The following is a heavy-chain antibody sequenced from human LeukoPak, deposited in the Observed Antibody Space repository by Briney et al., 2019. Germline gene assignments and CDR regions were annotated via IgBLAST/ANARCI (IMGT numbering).Heavy chain of an antibody. V-gene: IGHV4-39*07. Sequence: PSETLSLTCTVSGGSISSSSYYWGWIRQPPGKGLEWIGSIYYSGSTYYNPSLKSRVTISVDTSKNQFSLKLSSVTAADTAVYYCARWRQYCSGGSCYSGISAFDIWGQGTMVTVSS. J-gene: IGHJ3*02. CDR3: ARWRQYCSGGSCYSGISAFDI. D-gene: IGHD2-15*01. CDR1: GGSISSSSYY. CDR2: IYYSGST.